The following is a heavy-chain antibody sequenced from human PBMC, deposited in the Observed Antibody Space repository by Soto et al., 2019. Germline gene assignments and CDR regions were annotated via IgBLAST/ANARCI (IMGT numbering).Heavy chain of an antibody. V-gene: IGHV1-8*01. D-gene: IGHD3-3*01. J-gene: IGHJ6*02. Sequence: QVQLVQSGAEVKKPGASVKVSCKASGYTFTSYDINWVRQATGQGLEWMGWMNPNSGNTGYAQKFQGRVTMTRNTSISTAYMELSSRRSDETAVYYCARVPTYYDFWSGYNYGMDVWGQGTTVTVSS. CDR3: ARVPTYYDFWSGYNYGMDV. CDR1: GYTFTSYD. CDR2: MNPNSGNT.